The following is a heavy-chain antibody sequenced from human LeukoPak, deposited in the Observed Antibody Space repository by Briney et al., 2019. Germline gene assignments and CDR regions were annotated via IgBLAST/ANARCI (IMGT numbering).Heavy chain of an antibody. CDR2: INHSGST. CDR1: GDSISSYY. Sequence: SETLSLTCTVSGDSISSYYWTWIRQPPGKGLEWIGEINHSGSTNYNPSLKSRVTISVDTSKNQFSLKLSSVTAADTAVYYCARGRGITTVTELSEFDYWGQGTLVTVSS. D-gene: IGHD4-17*01. V-gene: IGHV4-34*01. CDR3: ARGRGITTVTELSEFDY. J-gene: IGHJ4*02.